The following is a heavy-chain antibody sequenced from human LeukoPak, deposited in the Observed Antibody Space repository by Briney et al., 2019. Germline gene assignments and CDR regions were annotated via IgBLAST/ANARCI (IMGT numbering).Heavy chain of an antibody. CDR1: GGTFSSYT. Sequence: ASVKVSCKASGGTFSSYTINWVRQATGQGLEWMGWMNPNSGNTGYAQKFQGRVTMTRNTSISTAYMELSSLRSEDTAVYYCARVDLAVADDYWGQGTLVTVSS. CDR2: MNPNSGNT. J-gene: IGHJ4*02. CDR3: ARVDLAVADDY. V-gene: IGHV1-8*02. D-gene: IGHD6-19*01.